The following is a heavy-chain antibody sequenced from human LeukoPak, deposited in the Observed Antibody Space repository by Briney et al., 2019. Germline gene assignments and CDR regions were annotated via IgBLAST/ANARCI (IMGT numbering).Heavy chain of an antibody. D-gene: IGHD4-17*01. Sequence: GGSLRLSCAASGFTFSSYSMNWVRQAPGKGLEWVSYISSSSSTIYYADSVKGRFTISRDNAKNSLYLQMNSLRAEDTAVYYCAGEYGDMPFDYWGQGTLVTVSS. CDR3: AGEYGDMPFDY. CDR2: ISSSSSTI. V-gene: IGHV3-48*01. J-gene: IGHJ4*02. CDR1: GFTFSSYS.